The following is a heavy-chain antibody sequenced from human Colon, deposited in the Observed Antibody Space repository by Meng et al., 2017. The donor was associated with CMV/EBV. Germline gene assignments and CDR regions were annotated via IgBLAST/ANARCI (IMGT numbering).Heavy chain of an antibody. Sequence: ASVKVSCKASGYIFSTYDIYWMRQATGQGLEWMGWMSPINGKTGYAQKFQGRLTVSADTSTSTAHMELRSLTSDDTAVYYCARDLFSPGGNSCFDNWGQGTVVTVSS. CDR3: ARDLFSPGGNSCFDN. D-gene: IGHD3-16*01. CDR2: MSPINGKT. V-gene: IGHV1-8*02. CDR1: GYIFSTYD. J-gene: IGHJ4*02.